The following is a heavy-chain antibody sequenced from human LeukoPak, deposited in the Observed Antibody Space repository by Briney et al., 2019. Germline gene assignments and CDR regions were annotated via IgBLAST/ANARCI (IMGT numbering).Heavy chain of an antibody. D-gene: IGHD3-9*01. CDR3: ATAPRILTVYQPFDY. Sequence: GGSLRLSCAVSGFTFYDYGMSWGRQATGKGLEGVSGINCYRGITCYAHSVKGRFTISRDNAENSLYLQMSTLRAEDTALYYCATAPRILTVYQPFDYWGQGTLVTVSS. CDR2: INCYRGIT. CDR1: GFTFYDYG. V-gene: IGHV3-20*04. J-gene: IGHJ4*02.